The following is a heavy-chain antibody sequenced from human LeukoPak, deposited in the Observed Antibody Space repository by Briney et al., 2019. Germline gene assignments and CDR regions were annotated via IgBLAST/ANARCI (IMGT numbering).Heavy chain of an antibody. CDR3: ARDRAWGYFDY. J-gene: IGHJ4*02. Sequence: RSGGSLRLSCAASGFTFSSYSMKWVRQAPRKGLEWVSYISSSSSTISDADSVKGRFTISRDNAKNSLYLQMNSLRVEDTAVYYCARDRAWGYFDYWGQGTLVTVSS. V-gene: IGHV3-48*01. CDR2: ISSSSSTI. D-gene: IGHD3-16*01. CDR1: GFTFSSYS.